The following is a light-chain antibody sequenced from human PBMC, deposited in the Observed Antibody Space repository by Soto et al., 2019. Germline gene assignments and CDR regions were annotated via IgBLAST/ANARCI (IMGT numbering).Light chain of an antibody. CDR2: DAS. J-gene: IGKJ1*01. V-gene: IGKV3-20*01. CDR3: QQYDSSPRT. CDR1: QTVRNNY. Sequence: EYVLTQSPGTLSLSPGERATLSCRASQTVRNNYLAWYQQKPGQAPRLLIYDASSRATGIPDRFSGGGSGTEFTLTISSLQPEGFAVYYCQQYDSSPRTFGQGTKVDIK.